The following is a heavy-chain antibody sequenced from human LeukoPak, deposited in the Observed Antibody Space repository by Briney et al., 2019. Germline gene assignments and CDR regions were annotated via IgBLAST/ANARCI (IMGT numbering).Heavy chain of an antibody. CDR3: ARSCYYDSSGYPTNFDF. CDR1: GYIFSNHG. Sequence: ASVKVSCKASGYIFSNHGITWVRQAPGQGLEWMGGISGNSGNTNYAQTFQGRVTMTTDTSTSTAYMELRSLRSDDTAVYYCARSCYYDSSGYPTNFDFWGQGTLVSVSS. CDR2: ISGNSGNT. V-gene: IGHV1-18*01. D-gene: IGHD3-22*01. J-gene: IGHJ4*02.